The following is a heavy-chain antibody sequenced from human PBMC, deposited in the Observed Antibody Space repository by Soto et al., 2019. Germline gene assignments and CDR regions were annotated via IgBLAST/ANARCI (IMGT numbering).Heavy chain of an antibody. V-gene: IGHV3-9*01. CDR3: ANVNDSVWGVGGMDV. Sequence: EVQLVESGGGLVQPGRYLRLSCAASGFTFDDYASHWVRQAPGKGLEWVSGSRWNSGSIGYADSVKGRFTISRDNAKNSAYREMNSLRAADTALYYCANVNDSVWGVGGMDVWGQGTTVTVSS. J-gene: IGHJ6*02. CDR2: SRWNSGSI. D-gene: IGHD3-16*01. CDR1: GFTFDDYA.